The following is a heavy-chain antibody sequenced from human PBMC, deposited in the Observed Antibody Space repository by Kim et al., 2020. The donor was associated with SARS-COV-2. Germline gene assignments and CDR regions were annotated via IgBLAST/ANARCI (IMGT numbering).Heavy chain of an antibody. D-gene: IGHD3-22*01. CDR2: IYYSGST. J-gene: IGHJ4*02. CDR1: GGSVSSGSYY. CDR3: AREKVNYYDSSGLYFDY. V-gene: IGHV4-61*01. Sequence: SETLSLTCTVSGGSVSSGSYYWSWIRQPPGKGLEWIGYIYYSGSTNYNPSLKSRVTISVDTSKNQFSLKLSSVTAADTAVYYCAREKVNYYDSSGLYFDYWGQGTLVTVSS.